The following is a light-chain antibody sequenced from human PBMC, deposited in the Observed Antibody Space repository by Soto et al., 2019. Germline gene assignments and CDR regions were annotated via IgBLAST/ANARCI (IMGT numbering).Light chain of an antibody. CDR3: MQSSHLRT. CDR1: HSLVHSDGNTY. J-gene: IGKJ1*01. Sequence: DAVLTQSPVSLPVDLGQPASISCRSSHSLVHSDGNTYLSWLHQRPGQPPRLLIYQISKQLSGVPDRFSGSGAGTNFTLKISRVEVEDVGTFFCMQSSHLRTFGQGTKVDIK. CDR2: QIS. V-gene: IGKV2-24*01.